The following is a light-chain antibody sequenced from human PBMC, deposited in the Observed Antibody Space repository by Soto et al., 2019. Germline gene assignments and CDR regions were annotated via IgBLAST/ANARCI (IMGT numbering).Light chain of an antibody. CDR3: QQYGSSPFT. V-gene: IGKV3-20*01. CDR1: QSVSSNY. CDR2: GAS. Sequence: EIVMTQSPATLSVSPGERAILSCRASQSVSSNYVAWYQQKPGQAPRLLTHGASSRATGIPDRFSGRGSGTAFTLIISRLEPEDFAVYYCQQYGSSPFTFGQGTKVDIK. J-gene: IGKJ2*01.